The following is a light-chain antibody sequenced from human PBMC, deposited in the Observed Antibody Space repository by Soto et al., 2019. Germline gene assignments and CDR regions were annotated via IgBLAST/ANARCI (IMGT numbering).Light chain of an antibody. CDR1: SSDVGGYNY. J-gene: IGLJ1*01. CDR2: DVS. CDR3: SSYTSSSTLVV. V-gene: IGLV2-14*01. Sequence: SALTQPASVPGSPGQSITISCTGNSSDVGGYNYVSWYQQHPGKAPKLMIYDVSNRPSGVSNRFSGSKSGNTASLTISGLQAEDEADYYCSSYTSSSTLVVFGTGTKVTVL.